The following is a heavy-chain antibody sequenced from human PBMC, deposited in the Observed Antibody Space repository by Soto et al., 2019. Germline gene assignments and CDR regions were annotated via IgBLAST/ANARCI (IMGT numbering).Heavy chain of an antibody. CDR3: AREERIAAAISPAKTIFDY. V-gene: IGHV4-31*03. D-gene: IGHD6-13*01. J-gene: IGHJ4*02. CDR1: GGSISSGGYY. Sequence: SETLSLTCTVSGGSISSGGYYWSWIRQHPGKGLEWIGYIYYSGSTYYNPSLKSRVTISVDTSKNQFSLKLSSVTAADTAVYYCAREERIAAAISPAKTIFDYWGQGTLVTVSS. CDR2: IYYSGST.